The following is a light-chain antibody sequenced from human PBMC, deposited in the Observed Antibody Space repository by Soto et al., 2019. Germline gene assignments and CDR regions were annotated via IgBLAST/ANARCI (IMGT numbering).Light chain of an antibody. CDR3: QQYGTSEII. J-gene: IGKJ5*01. V-gene: IGKV3-11*01. Sequence: ETFLTQSPATLSLSPGERATLSCRASQSVSSYLAWYQQKPGQPPRLLIYDTSKRATGIPDRFSGSVSGTDFTLSISRVEPEDFAVFYCQQYGTSEIIFGQGTRLEN. CDR1: QSVSSY. CDR2: DTS.